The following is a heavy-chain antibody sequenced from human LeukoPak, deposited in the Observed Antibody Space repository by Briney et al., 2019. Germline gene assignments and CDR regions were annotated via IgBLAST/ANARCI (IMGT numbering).Heavy chain of an antibody. V-gene: IGHV1-2*02. D-gene: IGHD2-2*03. Sequence: GASVKVSCKASGYTFTGYYMHWLRQAPGQGLEWMGWINPNSGGTNYAQKFQGRVTMTRDTSISTAYMELSRLRSDDTAVYYCARDLDIVVVAAPNWFDPWGQGTLVTVSS. CDR2: INPNSGGT. J-gene: IGHJ5*02. CDR3: ARDLDIVVVAAPNWFDP. CDR1: GYTFTGYY.